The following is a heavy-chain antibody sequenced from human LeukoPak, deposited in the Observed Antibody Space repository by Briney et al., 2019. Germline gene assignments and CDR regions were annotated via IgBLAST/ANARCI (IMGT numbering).Heavy chain of an antibody. Sequence: GGSLRLSCAASGFTVSSNYMSWVRQAPGKGLEWVSVIYSGGSTYYADSVKGRFTISRDNSKNTLYLQMNSLRAEDTAVHYCARDGVAVAGTRNPYYYYYMDVWGKGTTVTVSS. D-gene: IGHD6-19*01. CDR2: IYSGGST. CDR1: GFTVSSNY. V-gene: IGHV3-66*02. CDR3: ARDGVAVAGTRNPYYYYYMDV. J-gene: IGHJ6*03.